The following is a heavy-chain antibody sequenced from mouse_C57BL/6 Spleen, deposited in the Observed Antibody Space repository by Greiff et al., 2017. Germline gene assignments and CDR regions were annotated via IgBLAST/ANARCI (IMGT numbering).Heavy chain of an antibody. J-gene: IGHJ4*01. D-gene: IGHD1-1*01. CDR1: GFSLTSYG. Sequence: QVQLKESGPGLVQPSQSLSIPCTVSGFSLTSYGVHWVRQSPGKGLEWLGVIWSGGSTDYNAAFISRMSISKDNSKSQVFFKMNSLQADDTAIYYCAMDYYGRFSMDSWGQGTSVTVSS. CDR3: AMDYYGRFSMDS. CDR2: IWSGGST. V-gene: IGHV2-2*01.